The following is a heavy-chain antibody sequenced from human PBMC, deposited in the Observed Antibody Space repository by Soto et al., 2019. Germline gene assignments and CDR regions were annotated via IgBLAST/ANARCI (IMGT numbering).Heavy chain of an antibody. CDR1: GFTFSNYG. CDR2: ISYDGKIK. CDR3: ARDRALLHTTSRGNFDR. Sequence: QVELVESGGGVVQPGGSLRLSCAASGFTFSNYGMHGVRQAPGKGLEWGGSISYDGKIKYYTDSVKGRFTISRDNSQNTLYLQMNSLRVEDTAVFFCARDRALLHTTSRGNFDRWGQGILVTVSS. V-gene: IGHV3-30*03. J-gene: IGHJ4*02. D-gene: IGHD2-2*01.